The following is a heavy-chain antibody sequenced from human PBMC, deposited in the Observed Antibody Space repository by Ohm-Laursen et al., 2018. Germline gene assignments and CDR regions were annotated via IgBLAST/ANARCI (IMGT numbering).Heavy chain of an antibody. CDR1: GLTFSSYW. V-gene: IGHV3-7*01. D-gene: IGHD3-22*01. Sequence: SLRLSCTASGLTFSSYWMMWVRQAPGKGLEWVAHIKQDGIEKNHVDSVKGRFTISRDSAKNSLYLQMNSLRAEDTAVYYCARDYYYDSSGYIWGQGTLVTVSS. CDR2: IKQDGIEK. J-gene: IGHJ4*02. CDR3: ARDYYYDSSGYI.